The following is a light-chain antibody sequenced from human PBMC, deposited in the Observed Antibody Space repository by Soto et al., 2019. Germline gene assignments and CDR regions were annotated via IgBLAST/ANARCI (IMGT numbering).Light chain of an antibody. CDR2: GAS. Sequence: IVMTQSPATLSVSPGERATLSCRASQSVSSNLAWYQQKPGQAPRLLIYGASNRATGIPARFSGSGSGTAFTLTTSSLQSEDWAVYYCQQYNNWPPYTFGQGTKLEIK. J-gene: IGKJ2*01. CDR1: QSVSSN. V-gene: IGKV3-15*01. CDR3: QQYNNWPPYT.